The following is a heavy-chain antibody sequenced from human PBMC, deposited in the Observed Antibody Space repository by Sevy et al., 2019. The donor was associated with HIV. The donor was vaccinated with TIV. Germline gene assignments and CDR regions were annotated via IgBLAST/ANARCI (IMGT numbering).Heavy chain of an antibody. CDR1: GFSFSNYA. CDR2: IWNDGNDK. V-gene: IGHV3-33*01. D-gene: IGHD5-18*01. J-gene: IGHJ4*02. Sequence: GGSLRLSCVASGFSFSNYAMHWVRQAPGKGLEWVAVIWNDGNDKSYADSVKGRFTISRDNAKNTLYLQMNSLRAEDTAIYYCATEYNNGYDYGGQGTMVTVSS. CDR3: ATEYNNGYDY.